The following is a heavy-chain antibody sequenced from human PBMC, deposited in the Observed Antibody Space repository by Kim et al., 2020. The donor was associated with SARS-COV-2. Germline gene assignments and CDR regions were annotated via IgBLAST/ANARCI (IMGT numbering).Heavy chain of an antibody. CDR2: IHYSGGT. CDR1: GGSISRSNYY. CDR3: ARRDTGGNSWFDP. J-gene: IGHJ5*02. D-gene: IGHD2-8*02. V-gene: IGHV4-39*01. Sequence: SETLSLTCTVSGGSISRSNYYWGWVRQPPGKGLEWIGSIHYSGGTDFNPSLKSRVSLSIDASKNQFSLKLTSVTVADTAVFYCARRDTGGNSWFDPWGRGILVTVSS.